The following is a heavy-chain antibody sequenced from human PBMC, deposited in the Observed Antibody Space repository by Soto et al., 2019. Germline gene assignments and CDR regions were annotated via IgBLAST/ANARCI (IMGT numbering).Heavy chain of an antibody. CDR1: GCTFTRYG. V-gene: IGHV1-18*01. D-gene: IGHD1-26*01. J-gene: IGHJ5*02. Sequence: GASMEVSCKGSGCTFTRYGINRVRQAPGQGLEWMGRISAYNGNTNYAQKLQGRVTMTTDTSTSTAYMELRSLRSDDTAVYYCARVVGALGHWFDPWGQGTLVTVSS. CDR3: ARVVGALGHWFDP. CDR2: ISAYNGNT.